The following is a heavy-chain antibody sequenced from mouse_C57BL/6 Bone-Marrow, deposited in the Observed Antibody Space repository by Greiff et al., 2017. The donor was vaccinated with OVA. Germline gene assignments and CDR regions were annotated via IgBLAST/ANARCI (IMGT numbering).Heavy chain of an antibody. CDR2: IYPRSGNT. CDR1: GYTFTSYG. Sequence: QVQLQQSGAELARPGASVKLSCKASGYTFTSYGISWVKQRTGQGLEWIGEIYPRSGNTYYNEKFKGKATLTADKSSSTAYMELRSLTSADSAVSFFARENCYGRFAYWGQGTLVTVSA. D-gene: IGHD1-1*01. V-gene: IGHV1-81*01. CDR3: ARENCYGRFAY. J-gene: IGHJ3*01.